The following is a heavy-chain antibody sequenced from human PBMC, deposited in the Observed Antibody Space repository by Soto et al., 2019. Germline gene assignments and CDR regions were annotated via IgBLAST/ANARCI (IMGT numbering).Heavy chain of an antibody. D-gene: IGHD6-13*01. J-gene: IGHJ6*03. CDR3: TTDKAAAGLRMDYYYMDV. V-gene: IGHV3-15*01. CDR1: GFTFSNAW. CDR2: IKSKTDGGTT. Sequence: GGSLRLSCAASGFTFSNAWMSWVRQAPGKGLEWVGRIKSKTDGGTTDYAAPVKGRFTISRDDSKNTLYLQMNSLKTEDTAVYYCTTDKAAAGLRMDYYYMDVWGKGTTVTVSS.